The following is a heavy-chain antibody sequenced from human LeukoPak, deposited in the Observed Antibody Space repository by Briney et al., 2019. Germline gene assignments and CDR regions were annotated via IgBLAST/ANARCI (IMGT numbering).Heavy chain of an antibody. D-gene: IGHD3-10*01. Sequence: PSQTLSLTCTVSGGSISSGGYYWSWIRQHPGKGLEWIGYIYYSGSTYYNPSLKSRVTISVDTSKNQFSLKLSSVTAADTAVYYCAKLDFYGSGSPLGFWGQGTLVTVSS. CDR2: IYYSGST. J-gene: IGHJ4*02. V-gene: IGHV4-31*03. CDR1: GGSISSGGYY. CDR3: AKLDFYGSGSPLGF.